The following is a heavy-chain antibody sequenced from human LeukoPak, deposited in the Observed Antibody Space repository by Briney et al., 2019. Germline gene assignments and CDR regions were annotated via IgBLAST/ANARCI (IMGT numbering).Heavy chain of an antibody. V-gene: IGHV3-33*01. Sequence: GGFLRLSCAASGFTFSSYGMHWVRQAPGKGLEWVAVIWYDGSNKYYADSVKGRFTISRDNSKNTLYLQMNSLRAEDTAVYYCAREISGYSYGEYYFDYWGQGTLVTVSS. D-gene: IGHD5-18*01. CDR2: IWYDGSNK. CDR3: AREISGYSYGEYYFDY. CDR1: GFTFSSYG. J-gene: IGHJ4*02.